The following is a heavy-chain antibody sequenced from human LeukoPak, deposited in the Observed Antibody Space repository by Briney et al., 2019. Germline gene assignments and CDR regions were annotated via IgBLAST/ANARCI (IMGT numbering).Heavy chain of an antibody. CDR2: IYTSGST. CDR1: SGSISSNY. D-gene: IGHD3-10*01. CDR3: ARGPAYYGSGSYLS. V-gene: IGHV4-4*07. Sequence: SETLSLTCTVSSGSISSNYWSWIRQPAGQGLEWIGRIYTSGSTNYNPSLKSRVTMSLDTSKKQFFLKLNSVTAPDTAVYYCARGPAYYGSGSYLSWGQGTLVTVSS. J-gene: IGHJ5*02.